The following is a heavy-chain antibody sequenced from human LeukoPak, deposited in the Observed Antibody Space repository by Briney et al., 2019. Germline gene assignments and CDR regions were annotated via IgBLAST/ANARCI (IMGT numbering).Heavy chain of an antibody. CDR3: ARVKEGRFQH. D-gene: IGHD3-10*01. V-gene: IGHV4-31*03. J-gene: IGHJ1*01. Sequence: PSETLSLTCTVSGGSISSGGYYWSWIRQHPGKGLEWIGYIYYSGSTYYNPSLKSRVTISVDTSKNQFSLKLSSVAAADTAVCYCARVKEGRFQHWGQGTLVTVSS. CDR1: GGSISSGGYY. CDR2: IYYSGST.